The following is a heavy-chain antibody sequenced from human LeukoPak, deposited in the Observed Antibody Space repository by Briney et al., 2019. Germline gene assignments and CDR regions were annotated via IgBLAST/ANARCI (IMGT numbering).Heavy chain of an antibody. J-gene: IGHJ3*02. Sequence: SETLSLTCTVSGGSISSYYWSWTRQPPGKGLEWIGYIYYSGSTNYNPYLKSRVTISVDTSKNQFSLKLSSVTAADTAVYYCARVADLWFGESHDAFDIWGQGTMVTVSS. D-gene: IGHD3-10*01. V-gene: IGHV4-59*01. CDR3: ARVADLWFGESHDAFDI. CDR1: GGSISSYY. CDR2: IYYSGST.